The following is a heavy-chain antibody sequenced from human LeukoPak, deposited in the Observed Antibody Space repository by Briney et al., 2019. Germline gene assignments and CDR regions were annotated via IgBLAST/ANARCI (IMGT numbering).Heavy chain of an antibody. V-gene: IGHV3-7*01. Sequence: GGSLRLSCAVSGLTFSSSWMDWIRQAPGKGLEWVASINPDGNKKYSADSVKGRFTISRDNAENSLYLQMNSLRVEDTAFYYCARDLAYSRLDYWGQGMLVTVSS. J-gene: IGHJ4*02. CDR1: GLTFSSSW. D-gene: IGHD5-18*01. CDR2: INPDGNKK. CDR3: ARDLAYSRLDY.